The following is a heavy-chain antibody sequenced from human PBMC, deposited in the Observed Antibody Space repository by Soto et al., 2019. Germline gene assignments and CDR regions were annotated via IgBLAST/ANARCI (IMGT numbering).Heavy chain of an antibody. CDR3: AREGYCSGGSCDYYYYGMDV. J-gene: IGHJ6*02. CDR1: GFTFSSYG. D-gene: IGHD2-15*01. Sequence: GGSLRLSCAASGFTFSSYGMHWVRQAPGKGLEWVAVIWYDGSNKYYADSVKGRFTISRDNSKNTPYLQMNSLRAEDTAVYYCAREGYCSGGSCDYYYYGMDVWGQGTTVTVSS. CDR2: IWYDGSNK. V-gene: IGHV3-33*01.